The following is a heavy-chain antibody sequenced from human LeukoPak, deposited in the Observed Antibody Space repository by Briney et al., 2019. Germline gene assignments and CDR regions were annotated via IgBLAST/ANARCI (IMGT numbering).Heavy chain of an antibody. CDR1: GYSFTSYW. D-gene: IGHD2-2*01. CDR2: IYPGDSDT. CDR3: ARTYCSSTSCYGFDP. Sequence: GESLQISCKGSGYSFTSYWIGWVRQMPGKGLEWMGIIYPGDSDTRYSPSFQGQVTISADKSISTAYLQWSSLKASDTAMYYCARTYCSSTSCYGFDPWGQGTLVTVSS. J-gene: IGHJ5*02. V-gene: IGHV5-51*01.